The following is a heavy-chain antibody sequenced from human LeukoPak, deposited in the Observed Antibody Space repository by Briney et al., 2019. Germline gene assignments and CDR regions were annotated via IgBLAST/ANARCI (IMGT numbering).Heavy chain of an antibody. CDR1: GYTFTDYY. D-gene: IGHD5-18*01. J-gene: IGHJ4*02. CDR2: IYPNSGGT. V-gene: IGHV1-2*02. Sequence: GASVMVSCKASGYTFTDYYFYWVRQAPGQGLEWMGWIYPNSGGTRYAQKFQGRITVTRDTSISTAYMELRTLTPDDTAVYYCARDGDAVMVDFDYWGQGTLVTVSS. CDR3: ARDGDAVMVDFDY.